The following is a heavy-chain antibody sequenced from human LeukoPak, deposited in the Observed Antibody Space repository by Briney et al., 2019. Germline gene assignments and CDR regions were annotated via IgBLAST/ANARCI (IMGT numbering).Heavy chain of an antibody. CDR3: ARLFYGAARPYDY. CDR2: INPNSGGT. D-gene: IGHD6-6*01. J-gene: IGHJ4*02. CDR1: GYTFTGYY. V-gene: IGHV1-2*02. Sequence: ASVKVSCKASGYTFTGYYMHWVRQAPGQGLEWMGWINPNSGGTNYAQKFQGRVTITTDESTSTAYMELSSLRSEDTAVYYCARLFYGAARPYDYWSQGTLVTVSS.